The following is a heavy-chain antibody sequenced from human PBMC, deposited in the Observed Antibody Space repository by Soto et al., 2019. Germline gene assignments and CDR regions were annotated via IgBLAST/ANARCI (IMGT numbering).Heavy chain of an antibody. Sequence: SETLSLTCTVSGGSISSSSYYWGWIRQPPGKGLEWIGSIYYSGSTNYNPSLKSRVTISVDTSKNQFSLKLSSVTAADTAVYYCARFPLYSSGWLLDYWGQGTLVTVSS. J-gene: IGHJ4*02. V-gene: IGHV4-39*07. CDR2: IYYSGST. D-gene: IGHD6-19*01. CDR3: ARFPLYSSGWLLDY. CDR1: GGSISSSSYY.